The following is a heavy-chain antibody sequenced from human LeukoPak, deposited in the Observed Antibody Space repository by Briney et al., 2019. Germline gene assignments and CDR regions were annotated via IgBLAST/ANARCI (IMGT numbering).Heavy chain of an antibody. J-gene: IGHJ4*02. V-gene: IGHV3-20*04. CDR2: IGWKGDST. CDR1: GFTFGNYG. CDR3: ARESWGYDSSGYYYVYGQ. Sequence: GGSLRLSCIASGFTFGNYGMSWVRQAPGRGLEWVSGIGWKGDSTSYADSVKGRFTVSRDNAKNSLYLQMNSPRAEDTALYYCARESWGYDSSGYYYVYGQWGQGTLVTVSS. D-gene: IGHD3-22*01.